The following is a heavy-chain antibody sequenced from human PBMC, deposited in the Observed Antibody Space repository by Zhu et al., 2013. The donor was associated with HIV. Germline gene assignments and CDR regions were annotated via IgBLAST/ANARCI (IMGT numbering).Heavy chain of an antibody. CDR1: GISISGYY. Sequence: QVQLHESVPGLVKSSETLSLTCTVSGISISGYYWSWIRQPPGKGLEWIGYIHYSGSTKYNPSLKSRVTISVDTSKNQFSLRLRSVTAADTAVYYCARLIDYYDTYNWFDSWGQGARVTVSS. J-gene: IGHJ5*01. CDR3: ARLIDYYDTYNWFDS. CDR2: IHYSGST. V-gene: IGHV4-59*08. D-gene: IGHD1-26*01.